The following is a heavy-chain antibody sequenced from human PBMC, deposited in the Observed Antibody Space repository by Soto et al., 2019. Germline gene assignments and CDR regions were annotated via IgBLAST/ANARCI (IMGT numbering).Heavy chain of an antibody. Sequence: QVQLVQSGGEVKRPGASVKVSCKTSGYTFSNYGITWVRQAPGQPLEWLGWISLYSDGTKYAQKFQGRVSMTIDTSTTTASVELRSLRSADAAVYYSARVVPGAGAWFGPWGQGTLVTVSS. D-gene: IGHD2-2*01. CDR3: ARVVPGAGAWFGP. CDR2: ISLYSDGT. J-gene: IGHJ5*02. V-gene: IGHV1-18*01. CDR1: GYTFSNYG.